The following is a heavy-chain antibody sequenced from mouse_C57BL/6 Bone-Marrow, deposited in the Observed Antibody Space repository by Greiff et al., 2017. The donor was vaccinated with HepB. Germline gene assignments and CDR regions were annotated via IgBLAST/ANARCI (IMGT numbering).Heavy chain of an antibody. CDR2: IYPSDSET. V-gene: IGHV1-61*01. J-gene: IGHJ4*01. CDR1: GYTFTSYW. CDR3: ARRRYYGSSFYAMDY. Sequence: QVQLQQPGAELVRPGSSVKLSCKASGYTFTSYWMDWVKQRPGQGLEWIGNIYPSDSETHYNQKFKDKATLTVDKSSSTAYMQLSSLTSEDSAVYYCARRRYYGSSFYAMDYWGQGTSVTVSS. D-gene: IGHD1-1*01.